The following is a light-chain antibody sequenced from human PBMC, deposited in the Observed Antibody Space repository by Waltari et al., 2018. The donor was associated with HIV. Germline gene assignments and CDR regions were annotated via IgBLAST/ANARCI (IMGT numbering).Light chain of an antibody. V-gene: IGKV1-39*01. CDR2: AAS. CDR1: QSISNY. CDR3: QQSFNTPQT. Sequence: DIQMTQSPYSLSASVGDRVTITCRASQSISNYLNWYQQKPGKAPKLLIYAASNLQTGVPSRFSGSGSGTDFTLTISSLLPEDSATYYCQQSFNTPQTFGQGTKVEVK. J-gene: IGKJ1*01.